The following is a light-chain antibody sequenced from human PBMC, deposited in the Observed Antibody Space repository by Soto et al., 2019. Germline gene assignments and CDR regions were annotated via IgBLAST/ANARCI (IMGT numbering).Light chain of an antibody. V-gene: IGKV3-11*01. CDR1: QSVSSY. Sequence: EIVLTQSPATLSLSPGERATLSCRARQSVSSYLAWYQQKPGQAPKLLIYDASNRATGIPARFSGSGSGTDFTLTISSLEPEDFAVYYCQQRSNWPITFGQGTRLAIK. CDR3: QQRSNWPIT. J-gene: IGKJ5*01. CDR2: DAS.